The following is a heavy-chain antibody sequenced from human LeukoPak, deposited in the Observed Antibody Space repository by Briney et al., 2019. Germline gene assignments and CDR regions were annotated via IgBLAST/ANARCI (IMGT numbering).Heavy chain of an antibody. D-gene: IGHD3-9*01. Sequence: PGGSLRLSCAASGFTFSDYYLSWIRQAPGKGLEWVSYISSSGSTIYYADSVKGRFTISRDNAKNSLYLQMNSLRAEDTAVYYCARDSPDILTGYSDYWGQGTLVTVSS. CDR3: ARDSPDILTGYSDY. CDR1: GFTFSDYY. V-gene: IGHV3-11*01. J-gene: IGHJ4*02. CDR2: ISSSGSTI.